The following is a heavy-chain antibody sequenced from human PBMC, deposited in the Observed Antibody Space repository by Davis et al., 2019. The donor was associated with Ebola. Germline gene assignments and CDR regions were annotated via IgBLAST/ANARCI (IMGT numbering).Heavy chain of an antibody. D-gene: IGHD1-26*01. CDR3: ARVGYTGSYSDVPDV. V-gene: IGHV3-30-3*01. CDR2: ISYDGSKE. CDR1: GFTFSDYA. J-gene: IGHJ3*01. Sequence: GGSLRLSCAASGFTFSDYALHWVRQAPGKGLEWVAVISYDGSKEYYADSVKGRFTISRDNSMNTLYLQMNGLRAEDTAMYFCARVGYTGSYSDVPDVWGQGTKVTVSS.